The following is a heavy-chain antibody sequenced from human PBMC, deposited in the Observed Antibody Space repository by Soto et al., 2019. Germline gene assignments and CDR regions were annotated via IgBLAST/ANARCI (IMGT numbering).Heavy chain of an antibody. D-gene: IGHD4-4*01. V-gene: IGHV4-30-4*01. CDR1: GGSIDSDDYY. CDR3: ARETSNSPDYFDC. J-gene: IGHJ4*02. CDR2: IYRGGRT. Sequence: SSETLSLTCTVSGGSIDSDDYYWTWIRQPPGKGLEWIGYIYRGGRTSSSPSLESRVTISMDTSKNQFSLKVNSVSAADTAVYYCARETSNSPDYFDCWGQGTMVTVSS.